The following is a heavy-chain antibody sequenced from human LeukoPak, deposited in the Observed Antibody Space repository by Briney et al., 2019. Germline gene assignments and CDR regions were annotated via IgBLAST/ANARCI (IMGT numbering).Heavy chain of an antibody. V-gene: IGHV4-34*01. J-gene: IGHJ4*02. CDR2: INQGGTT. CDR3: ARGRLFSGYRGNVGHEDFDY. D-gene: IGHD5-12*01. Sequence: SETLSLTCAVYGGPFSGDYWSWIRQPPGKGLEWIGEINQGGTTNYNPSLRSRVTILIDTSRNQFSLRLSSVAAADTAVYYCARGRLFSGYRGNVGHEDFDYWGQGSLVTVSS. CDR1: GGPFSGDY.